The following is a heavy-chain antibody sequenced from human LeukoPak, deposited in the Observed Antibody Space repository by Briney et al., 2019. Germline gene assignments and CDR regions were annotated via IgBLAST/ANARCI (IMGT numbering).Heavy chain of an antibody. CDR2: IRYDGSNK. J-gene: IGHJ6*02. D-gene: IGHD2-15*01. Sequence: GGSLRLSCAASGFTFSSYGMHWVRQAPGKGLEWVAFIRYDGSNKYYADSVKGRFTISRDNSKNTLYLQMNSLRAEDTAVYYCARWATYCSGGSCYDYGMDVWGQGTTVTVSS. CDR3: ARWATYCSGGSCYDYGMDV. CDR1: GFTFSSYG. V-gene: IGHV3-30*02.